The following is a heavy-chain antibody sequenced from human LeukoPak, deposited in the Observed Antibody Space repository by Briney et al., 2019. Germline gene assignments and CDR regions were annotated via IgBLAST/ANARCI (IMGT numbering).Heavy chain of an antibody. V-gene: IGHV1-58*02. D-gene: IGHD3-10*01. Sequence: SVKVSCKASGFTFTSSAMQRVRQARGQRLEWIGWIVVGSGNTNYAQKFQERVTITRDMSTSTAYMELSSLRSEDTAVYYCAAGYGSGSYYSYYYYYGMDVWGQGTTVTVSS. CDR2: IVVGSGNT. CDR3: AAGYGSGSYYSYYYYYGMDV. CDR1: GFTFTSSA. J-gene: IGHJ6*02.